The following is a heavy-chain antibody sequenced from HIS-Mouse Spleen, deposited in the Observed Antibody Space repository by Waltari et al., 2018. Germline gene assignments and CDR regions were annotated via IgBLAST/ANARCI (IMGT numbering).Heavy chain of an antibody. J-gene: IGHJ4*02. V-gene: IGHV3-48*01. CDR2: IRSSSSTI. CDR1: GFTFSSYS. D-gene: IGHD3-9*01. Sequence: EVQLVESGGGLVQPGGSLRLSCAASGFTFSSYSMNWVRQAPGKGLGWVSYIRSSSSTIYYEDSVKGRFTISRDNAKNSLYLQMNSLRAEDTAVYYCAREDDILTGYWDWGQGTLVTVSS. CDR3: AREDDILTGYWD.